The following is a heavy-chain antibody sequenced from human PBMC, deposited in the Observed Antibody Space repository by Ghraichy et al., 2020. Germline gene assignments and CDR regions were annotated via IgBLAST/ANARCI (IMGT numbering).Heavy chain of an antibody. CDR2: TSHDGSNK. CDR1: GFTFSGYG. J-gene: IGHJ4*02. V-gene: IGHV3-30*18. D-gene: IGHD3-22*01. CDR3: TKDYYYDGSNYHRTILSYFYCDFDF. Sequence: GGSLRLSYAASGFTFSGYGMHWVRQASGKGLEWVAATSHDGSNKYYGDSVRGRFTISRDNSKNTLYLQMNSLRPEDTATYYCTKDYYYDGSNYHRTILSYFYCDFDFWGQGTAVTVSS.